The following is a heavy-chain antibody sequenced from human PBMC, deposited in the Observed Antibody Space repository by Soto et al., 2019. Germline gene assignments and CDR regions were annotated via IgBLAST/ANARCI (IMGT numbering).Heavy chain of an antibody. CDR2: INSASGGT. CDR1: GFSFKGYF. J-gene: IGHJ4*02. CDR3: AVLVGATSSDY. Sequence: ASVKVACKASGFSFKGYFMHCVRQAPGQGLEWMGWINSASGGTNYAQKFQGRVTMTSETSITTAYMELSSLTSDDTAVYYCAVLVGATSSDYWGPGILVTDSS. V-gene: IGHV1-2*02. D-gene: IGHD1-26*01.